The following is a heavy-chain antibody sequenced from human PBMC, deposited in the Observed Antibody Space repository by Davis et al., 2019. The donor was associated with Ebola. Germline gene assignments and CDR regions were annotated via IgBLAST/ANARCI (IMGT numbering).Heavy chain of an antibody. CDR2: ISGTGGST. D-gene: IGHD2-15*01. CDR1: GFTFSSYA. J-gene: IGHJ4*02. V-gene: IGHV3-23*01. Sequence: GGSLRLSCAASGFTFSSYAMHWVRQAPGKGLEWVSSISGTGGSTYCADPVRGRFTISRDNSKNTLYLQMNSLRAEDTAVYYCAKDGPFGVVVYYFDYWGQGTLVTVSS. CDR3: AKDGPFGVVVYYFDY.